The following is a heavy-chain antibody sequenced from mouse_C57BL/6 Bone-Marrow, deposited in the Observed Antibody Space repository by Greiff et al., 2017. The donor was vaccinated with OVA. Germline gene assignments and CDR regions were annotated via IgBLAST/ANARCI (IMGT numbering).Heavy chain of an antibody. J-gene: IGHJ1*03. CDR2: ISNGGGST. D-gene: IGHD2-4*01. V-gene: IGHV5-12*01. CDR3: ARRSDYAYFDV. Sequence: EVKLMESGGGLVQPGGSLKLSCAASGFTFSDYYLYWVRQTPEKRLEWVAYISNGGGSTYYPDTVEGRFTISRDNAKNTLYLQMSRLKSEDTALYYCARRSDYAYFDVWGTGTTVTVSS. CDR1: GFTFSDYY.